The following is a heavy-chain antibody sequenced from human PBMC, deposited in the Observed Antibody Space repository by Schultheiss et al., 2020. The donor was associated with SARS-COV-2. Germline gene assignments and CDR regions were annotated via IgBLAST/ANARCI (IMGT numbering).Heavy chain of an antibody. J-gene: IGHJ6*03. CDR1: GYTFTGYY. D-gene: IGHD4-17*01. Sequence: ASVKVSCKASGYTFTGYYMHWVRQAPGQGLEWMGWINPNSGGTNYAQKFQGRVTMTRDTSISTAYMELSRLRSDDTAVYYCASYGMTTDSSDYYYMDVWGKGTTVTVSS. CDR3: ASYGMTTDSSDYYYMDV. V-gene: IGHV1-2*02. CDR2: INPNSGGT.